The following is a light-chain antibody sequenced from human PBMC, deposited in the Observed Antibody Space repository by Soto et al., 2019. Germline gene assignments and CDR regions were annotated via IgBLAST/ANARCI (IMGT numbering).Light chain of an antibody. CDR2: LNSDGSH. Sequence: QLVLTQSPSASASRGASVKLTCTLSSGHSSYAIAWHQQQPEKGPRYLMKLNSDGSHSKGDGIPDRVSGSSSGAERYLTISSLQSEDEADYYCQTWGTGIWVFGGGTKLTVL. J-gene: IGLJ3*02. CDR1: SGHSSYA. V-gene: IGLV4-69*01. CDR3: QTWGTGIWV.